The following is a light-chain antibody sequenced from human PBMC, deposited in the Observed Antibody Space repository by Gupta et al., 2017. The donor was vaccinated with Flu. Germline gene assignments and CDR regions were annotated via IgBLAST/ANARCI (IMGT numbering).Light chain of an antibody. CDR2: DAS. J-gene: IGKJ3*01. CDR3: QQEDNFPIT. V-gene: IGKV1-33*01. CDR1: QDITNY. Sequence: PLSLSASVGDRVTITCQASQDITNYLSWFQQKPGKAPKVLIYDASKLETGVPSKFSGSGSGTDFTLTISSLEPEESATYYCQQEDNFPITFGHGTKVDFK.